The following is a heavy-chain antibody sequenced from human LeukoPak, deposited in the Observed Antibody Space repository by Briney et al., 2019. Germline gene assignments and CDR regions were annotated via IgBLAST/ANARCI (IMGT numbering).Heavy chain of an antibody. J-gene: IGHJ4*02. CDR1: GFTFSSYG. Sequence: GRSLRLSCAASGFTFSSYGMHWVRQAPGKGLEWVAFIRYDGSNKYYADSVKGRFTISRDNSKNTLYLQMNSLRAEDTAVYYCAKDLTTLAAAGAPFDYWGQGTLVTVSS. V-gene: IGHV3-30*02. CDR3: AKDLTTLAAAGAPFDY. D-gene: IGHD6-13*01. CDR2: IRYDGSNK.